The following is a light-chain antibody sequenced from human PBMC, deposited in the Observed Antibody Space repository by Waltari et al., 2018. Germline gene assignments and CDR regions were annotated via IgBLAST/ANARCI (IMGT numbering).Light chain of an antibody. CDR1: SSDIGGYDY. CDR3: SSYTRRNTPSSV. V-gene: IGLV2-14*01. CDR2: EVT. Sequence: QSALTQPASVSGSPGQSITISCTGTSSDIGGYDYVSWYQQHPGKAPKLLIYEVTNRPSVVFKRFSGSQSGNTASLAISGLQPEDEADYYCSSYTRRNTPSSVFGTGTQVTVL. J-gene: IGLJ1*01.